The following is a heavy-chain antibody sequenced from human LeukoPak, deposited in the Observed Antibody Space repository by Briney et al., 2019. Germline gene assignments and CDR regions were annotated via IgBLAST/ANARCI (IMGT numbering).Heavy chain of an antibody. CDR1: GGSISSNSYY. CDR3: ARVPLYGYDSSYYLYYMDV. D-gene: IGHD5-18*01. J-gene: IGHJ6*03. Sequence: PSETLSLTCTVSGGSISSNSYYWGWIRQPPGKGLEWIGSIYYSGSTYYNPSLKSRVTISLDTSKNQFSLKLSSVTAADTAVYYCARVPLYGYDSSYYLYYMDVWGKGTTVTVSS. CDR2: IYYSGST. V-gene: IGHV4-39*07.